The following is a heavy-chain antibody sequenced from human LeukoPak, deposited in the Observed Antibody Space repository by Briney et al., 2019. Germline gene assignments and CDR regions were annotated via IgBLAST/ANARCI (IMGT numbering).Heavy chain of an antibody. D-gene: IGHD5-24*01. CDR3: ARDAREMATIGD. J-gene: IGHJ4*02. CDR2: INPNSGGT. CDR1: GYAFTGYY. Sequence: ASVKVSCKASGYAFTGYYMHWVRQAPGQGLEWMGWINPNSGGTNYAQKFQGRVTMTRDTSISTAYMELSRLRSDDTAAYYCARDAREMATIGDWGQGTLVTVSS. V-gene: IGHV1-2*02.